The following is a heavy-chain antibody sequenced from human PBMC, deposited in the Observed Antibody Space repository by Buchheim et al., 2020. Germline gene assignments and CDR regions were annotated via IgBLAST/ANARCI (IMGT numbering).Heavy chain of an antibody. CDR3: ANSVVHSGSSRYFDS. CDR1: GFTFSSHG. V-gene: IGHV3-30*18. CDR2: ISTDGNTK. Sequence: QVQLVESGGGVVQPGRSLRLSCAASGFTFSSHGMHWVRQAPGKGLEWVAVISTDGNTKVYADSVKGRFTISRDNSENTLFLQMNSLRPEDTAVYYCANSVVHSGSSRYFDSWGQGTL. J-gene: IGHJ4*02. D-gene: IGHD6-6*01.